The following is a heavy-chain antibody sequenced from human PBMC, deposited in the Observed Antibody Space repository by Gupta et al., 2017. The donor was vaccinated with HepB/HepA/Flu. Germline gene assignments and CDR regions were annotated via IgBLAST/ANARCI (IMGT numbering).Heavy chain of an antibody. CDR1: GGSISSSSYY. CDR3: ARHVAIFGVVTTFDY. CDR2: IYYSGST. V-gene: IGHV4-39*01. D-gene: IGHD3-3*01. J-gene: IGHJ4*02. Sequence: QLQLQESGPGLVKPSETLSLTCTVSGGSISSSSYYWGWIRQPPGKGLGWIGSIYYSGSTYYNPSLKSRVTISVDTSKNQFSLKLSSVTAADTAVYYCARHVAIFGVVTTFDYWGQGTLVTVSS.